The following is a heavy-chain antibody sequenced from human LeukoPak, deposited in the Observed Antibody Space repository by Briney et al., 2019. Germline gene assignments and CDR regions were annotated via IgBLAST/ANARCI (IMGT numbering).Heavy chain of an antibody. V-gene: IGHV3-23*01. CDR3: ARVAYVRHFDY. D-gene: IGHD3-10*02. CDR1: GFTFSSYA. J-gene: IGHJ4*02. Sequence: GGSLRLSCAASGFTFSSYAMSWVRQAPGKGLEWVSTISGSGTSTYYADSVKGRFTISRDNSKNTLYLQMNSLRAEDTAVYCCARVAYVRHFDYWGQGTLVTVSS. CDR2: ISGSGTST.